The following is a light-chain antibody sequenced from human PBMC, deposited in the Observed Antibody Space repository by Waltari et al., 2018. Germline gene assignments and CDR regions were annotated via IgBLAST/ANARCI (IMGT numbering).Light chain of an antibody. Sequence: DIQMTQSPSSLSTSVGDRVTITCRAGQGISNSLAWYQQKPGKIPKLLIYTASTLQSGVPSRFSGSGSGTDFTLTISSLQPEDVATYYCQQYNSAPITFGPGTRLEIE. CDR3: QQYNSAPIT. CDR2: TAS. V-gene: IGKV1-27*01. J-gene: IGKJ5*01. CDR1: QGISNS.